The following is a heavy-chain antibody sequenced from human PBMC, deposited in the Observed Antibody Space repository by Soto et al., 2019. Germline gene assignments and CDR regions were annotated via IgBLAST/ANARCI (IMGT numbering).Heavy chain of an antibody. CDR1: GGSISSSSYY. J-gene: IGHJ4*02. D-gene: IGHD4-17*01. Sequence: NPSETLSLTCTVSGGSISSSSYYWGWIRQPPGKGLEWIGSIYYSGSTYYNPSLKSRVTISVDTSKNQFSLKLSSVTAADTAVYYCASLDMTTVVTVVYWGQGTLVTVSS. CDR2: IYYSGST. CDR3: ASLDMTTVVTVVY. V-gene: IGHV4-39*01.